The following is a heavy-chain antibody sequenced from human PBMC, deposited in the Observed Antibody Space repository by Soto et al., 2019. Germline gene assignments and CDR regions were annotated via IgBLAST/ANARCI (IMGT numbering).Heavy chain of an antibody. CDR3: ARLLTGGLDFWSGYPFRTYGMDV. Sequence: SETLSLTCTVSGGSISSSSYYWGWIRQPPGKRMKWIGSIYYSGSTYYKPSLKSRVTISVDTSKNQFSLKLSSVTAADTAVYYCARLLTGGLDFWSGYPFRTYGMDVWAKGPRSPSP. J-gene: IGHJ6*02. CDR1: GGSISSSSYY. D-gene: IGHD3-3*01. V-gene: IGHV4-39*01. CDR2: IYYSGST.